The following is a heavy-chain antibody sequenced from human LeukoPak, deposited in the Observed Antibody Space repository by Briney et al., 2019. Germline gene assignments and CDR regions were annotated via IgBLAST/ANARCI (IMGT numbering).Heavy chain of an antibody. CDR2: IYYSGST. V-gene: IGHV4-39*01. CDR3: ASFGPGSSGYYYEDGY. J-gene: IGHJ4*02. D-gene: IGHD3-22*01. Sequence: QPSETLSLTCTVSGGSISSSSYYWGWIRQPPGKGLEWIGSIYYSGSTYYNPSLKSRVTISVDTSKNQFSLKLSSVTAADTAVYYCASFGPGSSGYYYEDGYWGQGTLVTVSS. CDR1: GGSISSSSYY.